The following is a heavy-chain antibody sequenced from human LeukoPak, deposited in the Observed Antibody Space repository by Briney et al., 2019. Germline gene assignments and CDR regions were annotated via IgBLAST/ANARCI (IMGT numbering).Heavy chain of an antibody. D-gene: IGHD1-7*01. CDR2: INDSGRI. V-gene: IGHV4-34*01. Sequence: PSETLSLTCAVYGGSFSNYYWSWIRQPPGKGLEWIGEINDSGRINYNPSLMSRVTVSVDTSKNQFSLRLTSVTATDTAVYYCARRWNYGRNYYIDVWGNGATDSVSS. CDR1: GGSFSNYY. CDR3: ARRWNYGRNYYIDV. J-gene: IGHJ6*03.